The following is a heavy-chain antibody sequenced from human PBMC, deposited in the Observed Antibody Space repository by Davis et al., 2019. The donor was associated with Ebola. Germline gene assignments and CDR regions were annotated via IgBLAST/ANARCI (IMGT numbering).Heavy chain of an antibody. CDR1: GFTFDDYA. CDR2: ISYDGSNK. J-gene: IGHJ4*02. Sequence: PGGSLRLSCAASGFTFDDYAMHWVRQAPGKGLEWVAVISYDGSNKYYADSVKGRFTISRDNSKNTLYLQMNSLRAEDTAVYYCARGGWAVVPAAIPDDWYFDYWGQGTLVTVSS. V-gene: IGHV3-30-3*01. CDR3: ARGGWAVVPAAIPDDWYFDY. D-gene: IGHD2-2*01.